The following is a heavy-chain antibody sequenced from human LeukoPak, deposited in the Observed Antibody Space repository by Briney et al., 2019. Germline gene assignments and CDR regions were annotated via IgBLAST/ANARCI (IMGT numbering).Heavy chain of an antibody. D-gene: IGHD6-13*01. Sequence: GGSLRLSCAASGLTFSDYSMTWVRQTPGKGLFWVSGISAGGGSTYYADSVKGRFTISRDNSRNTLYLQMNSLRAEDTAVYYCAKDAAGPEYWGQGTLVTVSS. J-gene: IGHJ4*02. CDR1: GLTFSDYS. CDR2: ISAGGGST. V-gene: IGHV3-23*01. CDR3: AKDAAGPEY.